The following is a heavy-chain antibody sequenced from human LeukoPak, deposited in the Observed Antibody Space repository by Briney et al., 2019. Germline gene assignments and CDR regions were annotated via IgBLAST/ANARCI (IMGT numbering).Heavy chain of an antibody. D-gene: IGHD2-2*01. Sequence: ASVKVSCKASGYTFTSYDINWVRQATGQGLEWMGWMNPNSGNTGYAQKFQGRVTITRNTSISTAYMELSSLRAEDTAVYYCAKDEVVPGYYYTDVWGRGTTVTISS. V-gene: IGHV1-8*03. CDR1: GYTFTSYD. CDR3: AKDEVVPGYYYTDV. CDR2: MNPNSGNT. J-gene: IGHJ6*03.